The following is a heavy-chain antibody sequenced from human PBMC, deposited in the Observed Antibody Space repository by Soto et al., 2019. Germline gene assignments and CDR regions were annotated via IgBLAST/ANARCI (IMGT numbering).Heavy chain of an antibody. CDR2: ISYDGSNK. J-gene: IGHJ3*02. Sequence: QVQLVESGGGVVQPGRSLRLSCAASGFTFSSYGMHWVRQAPGKGXXXXAVISYDGSNKYYADSVKGRFTISRDNXXXXXXXXXXXXXXXXXXXXXXXXXXXXXXXXXXXXDIWGQGTMVTVSS. CDR1: GFTFSSYG. CDR3: XXXXXXXXXXXXXXDI. V-gene: IGHV3-30*03.